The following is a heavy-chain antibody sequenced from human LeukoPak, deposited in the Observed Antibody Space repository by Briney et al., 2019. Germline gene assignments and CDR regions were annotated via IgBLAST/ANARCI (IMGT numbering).Heavy chain of an antibody. CDR2: IYPGDYDT. Sequence: GESLKISCKGSGYSFTSYWIGWVRQMPGKGLEWMGIIYPGDYDTRYSPSFQGQVTISADKSISTAYLQWSSLKASDTAMYYCARHGSDGPGSYRVDYFDYWGQGTLVTVSS. V-gene: IGHV5-51*01. CDR3: ARHGSDGPGSYRVDYFDY. J-gene: IGHJ4*02. D-gene: IGHD3-10*01. CDR1: GYSFTSYW.